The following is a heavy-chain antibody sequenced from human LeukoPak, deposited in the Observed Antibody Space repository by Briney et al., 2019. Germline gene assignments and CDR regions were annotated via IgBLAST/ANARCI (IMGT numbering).Heavy chain of an antibody. J-gene: IGHJ4*02. D-gene: IGHD6-19*01. CDR2: ISYDGSNK. V-gene: IGHV3-30*18. CDR3: AKDPRPGGYSSGWYGGYYFDY. CDR1: GFTFNSYG. Sequence: GGSLRLSCAASGFTFNSYGMHWVRQAPGKGLEWVAVISYDGSNKYYADSVKGRFTISRDNSKNMLYLQMNSLRAEDAAVYYCAKDPRPGGYSSGWYGGYYFDYWGQGTLVTVSS.